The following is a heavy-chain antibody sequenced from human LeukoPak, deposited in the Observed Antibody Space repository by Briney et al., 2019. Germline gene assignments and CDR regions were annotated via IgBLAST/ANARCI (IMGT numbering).Heavy chain of an antibody. CDR3: AKRGNPAVGHHYLDV. J-gene: IGHJ6*03. D-gene: IGHD2-2*01. Sequence: GGSLRLSCAASGFTFSSYDMSWVRQAPGKGLEWVSSITLSGGNTFYADSVMGRFTVSRDNSTNTLYLQMNSLSAEDTAVYYCAKRGNPAVGHHYLDVWGKGTTVSVSS. CDR1: GFTFSSYD. V-gene: IGHV3-23*01. CDR2: ITLSGGNT.